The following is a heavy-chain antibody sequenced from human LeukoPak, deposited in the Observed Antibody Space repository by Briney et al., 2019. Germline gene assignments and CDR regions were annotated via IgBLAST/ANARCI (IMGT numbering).Heavy chain of an antibody. CDR1: GFTFSSYV. Sequence: GGSLRLSCVASGFTFSSYVMTWVRQAQGKGLEWVSSIIGNGDSTYYADSVKGRFTISRDNSKNTLYLQMNSLRAEDTALYYCAKGSKGTYDYWGQGTLVTVSS. V-gene: IGHV3-23*01. J-gene: IGHJ4*02. CDR2: IIGNGDST. CDR3: AKGSKGTYDY.